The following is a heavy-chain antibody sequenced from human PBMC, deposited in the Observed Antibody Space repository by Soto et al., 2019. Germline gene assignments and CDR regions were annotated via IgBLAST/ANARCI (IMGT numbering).Heavy chain of an antibody. J-gene: IGHJ6*02. CDR1: GGSISSYY. V-gene: IGHV4-59*01. D-gene: IGHD3-9*01. CDR3: ARDRGRYDILTGRDYYYYGMDV. Sequence: PSETLSLTCTVSGGSISSYYWSWIRQPPGKGLEWIGYIYYSGSTNYNPSLKSRVTISVDTSKNQFSLKLSSVTAADTAVYYCARDRGRYDILTGRDYYYYGMDVWGQGTTVTVS. CDR2: IYYSGST.